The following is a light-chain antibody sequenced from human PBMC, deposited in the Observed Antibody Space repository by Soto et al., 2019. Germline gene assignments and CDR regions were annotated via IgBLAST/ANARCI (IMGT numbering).Light chain of an antibody. CDR2: LGS. Sequence: DVVVTQSPLSLPVTLGQPAYISCRSNQSLVHSDGIAYFSWYLQKPGQSPXLLIYLGSNRASGVPDRFSGSGSGTDFTLKIRRVEAEDVGVDYCMQPLQSWTFGQGTKVDIK. CDR3: MQPLQSWT. CDR1: QSLVHSDGIAY. J-gene: IGKJ1*01. V-gene: IGKV2-28*01.